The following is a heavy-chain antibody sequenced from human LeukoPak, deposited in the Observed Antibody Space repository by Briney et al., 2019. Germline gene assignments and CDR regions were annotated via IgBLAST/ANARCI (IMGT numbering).Heavy chain of an antibody. Sequence: PGGSLRLSCAASGFTFSSYAMSWVRQAPGKGLEWVSAISGSGGSTYYADSVKGRFTISRDNSKNTLYLQMNSLRAEDAAVYYCAKDPLWFGELLDYWGQGTLVTVSS. CDR3: AKDPLWFGELLDY. D-gene: IGHD3-10*01. J-gene: IGHJ4*02. CDR1: GFTFSSYA. CDR2: ISGSGGST. V-gene: IGHV3-23*01.